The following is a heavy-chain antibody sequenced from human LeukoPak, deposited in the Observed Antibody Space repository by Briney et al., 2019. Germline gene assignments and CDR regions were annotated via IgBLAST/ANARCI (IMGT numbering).Heavy chain of an antibody. CDR2: ISSSGST. Sequence: SETLSLACTVSGDSISSGDYYWSWIRQPVGKGLEWIGRISSSGSTNYNPSLKSRVTISVDTSKNQFSLKLSSVTAADTAVYYCARVDTAMVFDYWGQGTLVTVSS. CDR1: GDSISSGDYY. V-gene: IGHV4-61*02. D-gene: IGHD5-18*01. CDR3: ARVDTAMVFDY. J-gene: IGHJ4*02.